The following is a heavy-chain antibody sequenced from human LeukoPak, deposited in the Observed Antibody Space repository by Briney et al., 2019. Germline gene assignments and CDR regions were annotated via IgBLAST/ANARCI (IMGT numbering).Heavy chain of an antibody. Sequence: SETLSLTCAVSGGSISSGGYSWSWIRQPPGKGLEWIGYIYHSGSTYYNPSLKSRVAISVDRSKNQFSLKLSSLTAADTAVYYCARVYCSGGSCSFDYWGQGTLVTVSS. V-gene: IGHV4-30-2*01. CDR1: GGSISSGGYS. D-gene: IGHD2-15*01. CDR2: IYHSGST. CDR3: ARVYCSGGSCSFDY. J-gene: IGHJ4*02.